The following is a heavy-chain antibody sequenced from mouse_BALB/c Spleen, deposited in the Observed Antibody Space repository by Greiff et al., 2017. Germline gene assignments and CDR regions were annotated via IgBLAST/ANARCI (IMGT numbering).Heavy chain of an antibody. V-gene: IGHV1-67*01. CDR1: GYTFTDYA. D-gene: IGHD1-1*01. CDR3: ARDYYGSFDY. J-gene: IGHJ2*01. CDR2: ISTYYGNT. Sequence: QVQLKESGPELVRPGVSVKISCKGSGYTFTDYAMHWVKQSHAKSLEWIGVISTYYGNTNYNQKFKGKATMTVDKSSSTAYMELARLTSEDSAIYYCARDYYGSFDYWGQGTTLTVSS.